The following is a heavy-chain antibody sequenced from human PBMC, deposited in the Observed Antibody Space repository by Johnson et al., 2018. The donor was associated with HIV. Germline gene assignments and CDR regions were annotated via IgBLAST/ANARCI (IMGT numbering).Heavy chain of an antibody. Sequence: QVKLVESGGGVVQPGRSLRLSCAASGFTFSSYGMHWVRQAPGKGLEWVAVISYDGSNKYYADSVKGRFTISRDNSKNTLYLQMNSLRAEDPAVYYCAKDLGDYGGNYAFDIWGQGTMVTVSS. CDR2: ISYDGSNK. D-gene: IGHD4-23*01. J-gene: IGHJ3*02. CDR3: AKDLGDYGGNYAFDI. CDR1: GFTFSSYG. V-gene: IGHV3-30*18.